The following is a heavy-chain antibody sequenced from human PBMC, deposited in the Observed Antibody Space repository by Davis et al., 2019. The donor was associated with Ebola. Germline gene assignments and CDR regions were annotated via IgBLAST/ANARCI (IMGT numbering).Heavy chain of an antibody. CDR2: IYYSGGS. J-gene: IGHJ6*02. CDR1: GGSFNDNNSC. Sequence: MPSETLSLTCTVSGGSFNDNNSCWGWTRQSPGKGLEWIASIYYSGGSYYNPSLTSRVTISGDWSKNQFSLRLTSVTAADTAVYYCARRMVGYCTSVSCSSSHFDVWGQGTTVTVSS. D-gene: IGHD2-2*01. V-gene: IGHV4-39*01. CDR3: ARRMVGYCTSVSCSSSHFDV.